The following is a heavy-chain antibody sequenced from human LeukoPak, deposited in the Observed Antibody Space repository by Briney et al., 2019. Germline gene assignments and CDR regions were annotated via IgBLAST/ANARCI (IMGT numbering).Heavy chain of an antibody. CDR2: LYSGYST. J-gene: IGHJ3*02. CDR1: GFTFSSYA. V-gene: IGHV3-NL1*01. CDR3: ARVGLLTGYHAFDI. D-gene: IGHD3-9*01. Sequence: GGSLRLSCAASGFTFSSYAMHWVRQAPGKGLEWVSVLYSGYSTYYPDSVKGRFTISRDNSKNTLYLQTSSLRTEDTAMYYCARVGLLTGYHAFDIWGLGTMVTVSS.